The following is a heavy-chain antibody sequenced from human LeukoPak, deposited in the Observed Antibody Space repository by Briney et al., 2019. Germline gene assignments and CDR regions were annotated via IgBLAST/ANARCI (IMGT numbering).Heavy chain of an antibody. CDR2: ISSSGRTK. CDR1: GITFSSYE. J-gene: IGHJ4*02. CDR3: AKDDRGSIWFGELLTFLDY. V-gene: IGHV3-48*03. Sequence: PGGSLRLSCAASGITFSSYEMNWVRQAPGKGLEWVSYISSSGRTKYYADSVKGRFTISRDNSKNTLYLQMNSLRAEDTAVYYCAKDDRGSIWFGELLTFLDYWGQGTLVTVSS. D-gene: IGHD3-10*01.